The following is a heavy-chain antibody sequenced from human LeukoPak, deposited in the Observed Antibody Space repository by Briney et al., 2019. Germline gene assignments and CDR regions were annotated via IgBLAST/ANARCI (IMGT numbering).Heavy chain of an antibody. V-gene: IGHV3-30*04. CDR3: ARAEGQYCSSTSCFARQGY. D-gene: IGHD2-2*01. J-gene: IGHJ4*02. CDR1: GFTFSTYV. Sequence: PGGSLRLSCAASGFTFSTYVMHWVRQAPGKGPEWVAVISYDGSDKYYADSVKGRFTISRDNSKNTLYLQMNSLRAEDTAVYYCARAEGQYCSSTSCFARQGYWGQGALVTLSS. CDR2: ISYDGSDK.